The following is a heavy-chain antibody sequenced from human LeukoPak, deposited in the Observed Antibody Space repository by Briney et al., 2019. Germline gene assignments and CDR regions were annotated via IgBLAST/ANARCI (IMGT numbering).Heavy chain of an antibody. D-gene: IGHD6-13*01. V-gene: IGHV1-2*02. J-gene: IGHJ5*02. CDR2: INPNTGGT. CDR1: GYTFTGYY. CDR3: ARGMWQQFDWVDP. Sequence: GASVKVSCKASGYTFTGYYLHWVRQAPGRGLEWMGWINPNTGGTKYAQKFQGRVTMTRDTSISTAYMELSRLRSDDTAVYYCARGMWQQFDWVDPWGQGTLVTIVS.